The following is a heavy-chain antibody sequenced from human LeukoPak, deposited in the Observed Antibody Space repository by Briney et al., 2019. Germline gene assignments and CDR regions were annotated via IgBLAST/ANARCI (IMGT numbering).Heavy chain of an antibody. D-gene: IGHD3-22*01. J-gene: IGHJ3*02. V-gene: IGHV4-39*07. CDR1: GGSISSSSYY. CDR3: ARSLISRYYYDSSGYLTVFDI. CDR2: IYYSGST. Sequence: NPSETLSLTCTVSGGSISSSSYYWGWIHQPPGKGLEWIGSIYYSGSTYYNPSLKSRVTISVDTSKNQFSLKPSSVTAADTAVYYCARSLISRYYYDSSGYLTVFDIWGQGTMVTVSS.